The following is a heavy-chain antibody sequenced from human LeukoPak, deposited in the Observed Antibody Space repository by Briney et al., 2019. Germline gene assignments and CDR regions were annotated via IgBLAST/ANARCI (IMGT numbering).Heavy chain of an antibody. Sequence: ASVKVSCKASGYTFTRYAMNWVRQAPGQGLEWMGWINTNTGNPTYAQGFTGRFVFSLDTSVSTAYLQISSLKAEDTAVYYCARVRLDTAMVDYYYYYMDVWGKGTTVTVSS. CDR3: ARVRLDTAMVDYYYYYMDV. CDR1: GYTFTRYA. D-gene: IGHD5-18*01. J-gene: IGHJ6*03. V-gene: IGHV7-4-1*02. CDR2: INTNTGNP.